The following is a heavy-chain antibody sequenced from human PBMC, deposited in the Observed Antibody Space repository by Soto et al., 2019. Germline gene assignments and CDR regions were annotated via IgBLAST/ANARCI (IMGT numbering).Heavy chain of an antibody. D-gene: IGHD3-16*01. CDR1: GYTFTSYA. CDR3: AGSIRWAGDN. V-gene: IGHV1-3*01. CDR2: INAGNGNT. J-gene: IGHJ4*02. Sequence: QVQLVQSGAEVKKPGASVKVSCKASGYTFTSYAMHWVRQAPGQRLEWMGWINAGNGNTKYSQNFQGRVTITRDTSASTAYRELSSLRSEETAVYYCAGSIRWAGDNGGKGPLVTVPS.